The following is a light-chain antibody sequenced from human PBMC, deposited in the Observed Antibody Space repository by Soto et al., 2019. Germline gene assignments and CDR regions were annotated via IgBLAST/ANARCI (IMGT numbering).Light chain of an antibody. CDR2: YAS. V-gene: IGKV1-39*01. CDR1: QDINKY. CDR3: QQSYNTPHT. Sequence: DVQMTQSPSSLSASVGDRITIGCRSSQDINKYLNWYQKKPGQAPNLLIYYASTLKSGVPLRFSGSGSGTDFTLTISTLQPEDFGVYYCQQSYNTPHTFGGGTKVEI. J-gene: IGKJ4*01.